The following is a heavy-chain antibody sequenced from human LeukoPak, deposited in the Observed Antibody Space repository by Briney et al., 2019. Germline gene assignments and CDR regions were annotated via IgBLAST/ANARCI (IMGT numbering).Heavy chain of an antibody. J-gene: IGHJ4*02. Sequence: ASVKVSCKASGYTFTGYYMHWVRQAPGHGLEWMGWINPNSGGTNYAQKFQGRVTMTRDTSISTAYMELSRLRSDDTAVYYCARDEETAMANPFDYWGQGTLVTVSS. V-gene: IGHV1-2*02. CDR1: GYTFTGYY. D-gene: IGHD5-18*01. CDR3: ARDEETAMANPFDY. CDR2: INPNSGGT.